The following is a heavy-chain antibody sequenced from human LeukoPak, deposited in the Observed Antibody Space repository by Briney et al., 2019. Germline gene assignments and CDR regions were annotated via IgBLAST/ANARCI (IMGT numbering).Heavy chain of an antibody. Sequence: QPGGSLRLSCAASGFTFSSYAMSWVRQAPGKGLEWVSAISGSGGSTYYADSVKGRFTISRDNPKNTLYLQMNSLRAEDTAVYYCATKGSLCSSTSCSQGYWGQGTLVTVSS. D-gene: IGHD2-2*01. CDR1: GFTFSSYA. CDR3: ATKGSLCSSTSCSQGY. CDR2: ISGSGGST. J-gene: IGHJ4*02. V-gene: IGHV3-23*01.